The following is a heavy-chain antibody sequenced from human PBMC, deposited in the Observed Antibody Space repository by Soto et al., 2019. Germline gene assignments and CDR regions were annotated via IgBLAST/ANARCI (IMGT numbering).Heavy chain of an antibody. D-gene: IGHD3-3*01. CDR2: IHPGGQTI. Sequence: GGSLRLSCAASGFTFSSSEMYWVRQAPGKGPEWISYIHPGGQTIFYADSVKGRFTISRDNAKNSLYLQMNSLRAEDTAVYYCARSSGHPAFDIWGQGTMVTVSS. V-gene: IGHV3-48*03. CDR1: GFTFSSSE. J-gene: IGHJ3*02. CDR3: ARSSGHPAFDI.